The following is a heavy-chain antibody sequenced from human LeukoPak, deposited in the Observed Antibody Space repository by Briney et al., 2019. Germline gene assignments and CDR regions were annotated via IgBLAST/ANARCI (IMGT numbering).Heavy chain of an antibody. Sequence: GGSLRLSCAASGFTFSSYEMNWVRQAPGKGLEWVSYISSSGSTIYYADSVKGRLTISRDNAKNSLYMQTNRLRGEDRAVYYCARDSNLPSDYYFLSGYLWYYYYYYMDVWGKGTTVTVSS. J-gene: IGHJ6*03. CDR3: ARDSNLPSDYYFLSGYLWYYYYYYMDV. CDR2: ISSSGSTI. CDR1: GFTFSSYE. V-gene: IGHV3-48*03. D-gene: IGHD3-3*01.